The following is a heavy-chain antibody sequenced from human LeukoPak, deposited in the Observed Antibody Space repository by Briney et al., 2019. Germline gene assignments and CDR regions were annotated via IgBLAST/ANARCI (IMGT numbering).Heavy chain of an antibody. CDR3: PRGWVAAARGAFDI. D-gene: IGHD6-13*01. CDR2: ISYDGSNK. V-gene: IGHV3-30*03. Sequence: PGWSLRLSCAASGFTFDDYGMSWVRQALGKGLEWVAVISYDGSNKYYADSVKGRFTISRNNSKNTLYLQMNSLRAEDTAVYYCPRGWVAAARGAFDIWGQGTMVAVSS. J-gene: IGHJ3*02. CDR1: GFTFDDYG.